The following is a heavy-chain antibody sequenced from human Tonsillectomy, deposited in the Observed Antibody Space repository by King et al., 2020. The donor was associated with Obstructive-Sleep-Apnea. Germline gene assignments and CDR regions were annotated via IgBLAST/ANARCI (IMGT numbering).Heavy chain of an antibody. J-gene: IGHJ6*02. Sequence: VQLVESGGDLVHPGGSLRLSCAASGFIFSNYWMSWVRQAPGKGLEWVANIKQDESEKYYVDSVKGRFTISRDNAKNSLYLQMNSLRVEDTAVYYCARHLYYYYGKDVWGQGTTVTFS. CDR3: ARHLYYYYGKDV. CDR1: GFIFSNYW. CDR2: IKQDESEK. V-gene: IGHV3-7*01.